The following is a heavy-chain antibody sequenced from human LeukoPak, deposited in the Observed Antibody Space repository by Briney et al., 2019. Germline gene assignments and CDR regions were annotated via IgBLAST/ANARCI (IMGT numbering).Heavy chain of an antibody. D-gene: IGHD3-10*01. CDR3: AKDSRGGYMDV. J-gene: IGHJ6*03. CDR1: GFTFGSYA. Sequence: GGSQRLSCAASGFTFGSYALSWVRQAPGKGLECIAAISRGVGSTYYADSVKGRFTISRDNSKNTLYLQMNSLRADDTAVYYCAKDSRGGYMDVWGKGTTVTVSS. CDR2: ISRGVGST. V-gene: IGHV3-23*01.